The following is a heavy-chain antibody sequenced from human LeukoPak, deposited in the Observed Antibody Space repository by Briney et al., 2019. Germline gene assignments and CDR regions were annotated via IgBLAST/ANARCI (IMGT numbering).Heavy chain of an antibody. CDR2: TYYKSKWHS. V-gene: IGHV6-1*01. J-gene: IGHJ4*02. D-gene: IGHD5-18*01. CDR1: GDRLSNNSAT. CDR3: ARGLDTAIAS. Sequence: SQTLSLTSALSGDRLSNNSATWDWVRQSPTSGLEWLGRTYYKSKWHSDYAVSAKSRIILNPDTSKNQCSLLLNSVTPEDTAVYFCARGLDTAIASWGQGTLVTVSS.